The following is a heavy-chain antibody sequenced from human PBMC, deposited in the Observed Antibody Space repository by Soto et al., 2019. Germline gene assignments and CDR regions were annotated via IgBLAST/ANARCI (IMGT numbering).Heavy chain of an antibody. V-gene: IGHV3-11*04. D-gene: IGHD3-22*01. J-gene: IGHJ4*02. CDR3: ARGRGYFDSSDYYEDF. Sequence: PGGSLRLSCASSGFIFRDWFMSWIRQAPGKGLEWISYISKDSGRATRYADSVKGRFTISRDNAKNSLFLQMNSLRAEDTAVYYCARGRGYFDSSDYYEDFWGQGTKVTVSS. CDR1: GFIFRDWF. CDR2: ISKDSGRAT.